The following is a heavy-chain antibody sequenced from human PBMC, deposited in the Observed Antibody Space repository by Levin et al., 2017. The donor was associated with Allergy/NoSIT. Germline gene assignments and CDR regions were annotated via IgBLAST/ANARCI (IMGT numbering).Heavy chain of an antibody. Sequence: TGGSLRLSCAASGFTFGDYAMHWVRQAPGKGLEWVSGINWNRDKIGYADSVRARFTISRDNTKNSLYLQKNSLGPEDTALYYCAKGLNWGSPNTFDYWGQGTLVTVSS. CDR3: AKGLNWGSPNTFDY. J-gene: IGHJ4*02. CDR2: INWNRDKI. D-gene: IGHD7-27*01. CDR1: GFTFGDYA. V-gene: IGHV3-9*01.